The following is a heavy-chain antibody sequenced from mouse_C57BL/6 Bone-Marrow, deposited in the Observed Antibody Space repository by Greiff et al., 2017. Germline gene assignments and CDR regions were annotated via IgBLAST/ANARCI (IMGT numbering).Heavy chain of an antibody. CDR2: IDPANGNT. CDR1: GFNIKNTY. CDR3: ASRFITTVGYYFDY. D-gene: IGHD1-1*01. Sequence: EVQGVESVAELVRPGASVKLSCTASGFNIKNTYMHWVKQRPEQGLEWIGRIDPANGNTKYAPKFQGKATITADTSSNTAYLQLSSLTSEDTAIYYCASRFITTVGYYFDYWGQGTTLTVSS. V-gene: IGHV14-3*01. J-gene: IGHJ2*01.